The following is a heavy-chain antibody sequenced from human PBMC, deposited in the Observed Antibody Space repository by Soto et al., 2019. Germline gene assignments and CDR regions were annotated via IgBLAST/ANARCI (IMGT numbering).Heavy chain of an antibody. CDR1: GGTFSSYT. V-gene: IGHV1-69*02. D-gene: IGHD3-22*01. J-gene: IGHJ4*02. CDR3: AKAYVVITYFDY. Sequence: QVQLVQSGAEVKKPGSSVKVSCKASGGTFSSYTISWVRQAPGQGLEWMGRIIPILGIANYAQKFRGRVTITADKSTSKAYIGLRSVKPEDRAVYYGAKAYVVITYFDYWGQGTLVTVSS. CDR2: IIPILGIA.